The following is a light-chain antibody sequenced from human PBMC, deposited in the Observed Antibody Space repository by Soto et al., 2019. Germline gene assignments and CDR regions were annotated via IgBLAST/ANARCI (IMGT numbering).Light chain of an antibody. J-gene: IGLJ1*01. CDR3: SSYTSSSTPYV. V-gene: IGLV2-14*01. CDR1: SSEVGGYNY. CDR2: EVS. Sequence: QSVLTQPASVSGSPGQSITITCTGTSSEVGGYNYVSWYQQHPGKAPKLMIYEVSTRPSGVSNRFSGSKSGNTASLTISGLQAEDEADYYCSSYTSSSTPYVFGTGTKV.